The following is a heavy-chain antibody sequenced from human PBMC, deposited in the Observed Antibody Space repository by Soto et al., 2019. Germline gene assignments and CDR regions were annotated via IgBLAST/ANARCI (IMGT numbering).Heavy chain of an antibody. V-gene: IGHV4-34*01. Sequence: QVHLQQWGAGLLKPSETLSLTCAVNGGAFNGYYWTWIRQSPGKGLQWIGEINHSGTVDYNPSLKCRVTFSIDTSKNQFSLTLTSVTAADTAVYYCARAGAALVRGSIGGFDYWGQGTLVTVSS. CDR2: INHSGTV. D-gene: IGHD3-10*01. J-gene: IGHJ4*02. CDR1: GGAFNGYY. CDR3: ARAGAALVRGSIGGFDY.